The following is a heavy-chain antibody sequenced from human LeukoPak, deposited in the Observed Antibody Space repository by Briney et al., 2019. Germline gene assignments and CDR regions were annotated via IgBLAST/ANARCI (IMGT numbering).Heavy chain of an antibody. CDR1: GFTVSSNY. V-gene: IGHV3-66*01. J-gene: IGHJ4*02. CDR2: IYSDGTT. Sequence: GGSLRLSCTASGFTVSSNYMSWVRQAPGKGLEWVSVIYSDGTTYYADSVRGRFTISRDNSKNTLYLQMNSLRAADTAVYYCARGNGYYYHWGQGTLVTVSS. D-gene: IGHD3-22*01. CDR3: ARGNGYYYH.